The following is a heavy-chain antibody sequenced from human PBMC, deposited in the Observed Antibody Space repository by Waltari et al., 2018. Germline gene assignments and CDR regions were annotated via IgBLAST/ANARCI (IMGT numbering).Heavy chain of an antibody. D-gene: IGHD3-10*01. Sequence: QVQLVESGGGVVQPGRSLRLSCAASGFTLSSYALPWVRQAPGKGLEWVAVISYDGSNKYYADSVKGRFTISRDNSKNTLYLQMNSLRAEDTAVYYCASPRGAFDIWGQGTMVTVSS. CDR1: GFTLSSYA. CDR2: ISYDGSNK. CDR3: ASPRGAFDI. J-gene: IGHJ3*02. V-gene: IGHV3-30-3*01.